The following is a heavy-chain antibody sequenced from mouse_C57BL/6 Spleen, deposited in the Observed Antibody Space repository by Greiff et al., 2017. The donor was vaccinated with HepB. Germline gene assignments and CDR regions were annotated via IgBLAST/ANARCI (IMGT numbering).Heavy chain of an antibody. CDR1: GFNIKDDY. CDR2: IDPENGDT. J-gene: IGHJ1*03. Sequence: EVMLVESGAELVRPGASVKLSCTASGFNIKDDYMHWVKQRPEQGLEWIGWIDPENGDTEYASKFQGKATITADTSSNTAYLQLSSLTSEDTAVYYCTTASWYFDVWGTGTTVTVSS. CDR3: TTASWYFDV. V-gene: IGHV14-4*01.